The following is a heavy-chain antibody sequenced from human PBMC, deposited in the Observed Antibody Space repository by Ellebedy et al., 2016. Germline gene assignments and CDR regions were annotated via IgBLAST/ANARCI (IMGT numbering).Heavy chain of an antibody. CDR2: INHSGST. CDR1: GGSISSSSYY. D-gene: IGHD4-17*01. J-gene: IGHJ4*02. Sequence: SETLSLTCTVSGGSISSSSYYWGWIRQPPGKGLEWIGEINHSGSTNYNPSLKSRVTISVDTSKNQFSLKLSSVTAADTAVYYCARVYTVTTLVLDYWGQGTLVTVSS. V-gene: IGHV4-39*07. CDR3: ARVYTVTTLVLDY.